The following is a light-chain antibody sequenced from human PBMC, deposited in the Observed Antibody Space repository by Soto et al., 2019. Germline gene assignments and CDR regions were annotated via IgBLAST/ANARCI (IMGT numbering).Light chain of an antibody. Sequence: DIQMTPSPSSLSASVGDRVTSTCRGSECTRNYGNWYQQKTGKAPKMLVYGASSLQSGGTSRFSGGGAGTDDFTLTISSLHPEDFATYYCQQSYITPYTFGQGTKLEIK. CDR3: QQSYITPYT. CDR2: GAS. J-gene: IGKJ2*01. CDR1: ECTRNY. V-gene: IGKV1-39*01.